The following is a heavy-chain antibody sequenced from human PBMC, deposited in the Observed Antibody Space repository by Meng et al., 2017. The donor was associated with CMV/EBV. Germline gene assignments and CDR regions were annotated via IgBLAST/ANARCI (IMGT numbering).Heavy chain of an antibody. CDR2: IRYDGSNK. CDR3: AKDPKVVPAANDY. V-gene: IGHV3-30*02. CDR1: GFTFSSYG. D-gene: IGHD2-2*01. J-gene: IGHJ4*02. Sequence: GESLKISCAASGFTFSSYGMHWVRQAPGKGLEWVAFIRYDGSNKYYADSVKGRFTISRDNSKNTLYLQMNSLRAEDTAVYYCAKDPKVVPAANDYWGQGTLVTVSS.